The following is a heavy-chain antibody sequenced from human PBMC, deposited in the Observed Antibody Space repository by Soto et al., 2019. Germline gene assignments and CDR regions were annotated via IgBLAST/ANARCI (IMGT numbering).Heavy chain of an antibody. V-gene: IGHV4-59*01. J-gene: IGHJ6*03. CDR1: GASMGNSY. CDR3: ARLAEARDYAFWIDYYYYYVDV. D-gene: IGHD3-3*01. Sequence: SETLSLTCTVSGASMGNSYWSWIRQPPGKGLEWFGYIFYSGTTNYNPSLKSRVTMSLDTSKNQFSLNLSSVTAADTAVYYCARLAEARDYAFWIDYYYYYVDVWGKGTTVTVSS. CDR2: IFYSGTT.